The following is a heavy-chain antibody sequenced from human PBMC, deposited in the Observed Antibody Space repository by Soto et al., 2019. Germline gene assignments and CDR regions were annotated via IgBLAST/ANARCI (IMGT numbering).Heavy chain of an antibody. CDR1: GFTFSIYP. V-gene: IGHV3-23*01. D-gene: IGHD1-20*01. CDR3: AKDVGEYNWNGGGFQH. Sequence: EVQLLESGGGLVQPGGSLRLSCAASGFTFSIYPMTWIRQAPGKELEWVSAISGSGGSTYYADSVKGRFTISRHNSKNTLYLQMNSLRAEDTAVYYCAKDVGEYNWNGGGFQHWGQGTLVTVSS. J-gene: IGHJ1*01. CDR2: ISGSGGST.